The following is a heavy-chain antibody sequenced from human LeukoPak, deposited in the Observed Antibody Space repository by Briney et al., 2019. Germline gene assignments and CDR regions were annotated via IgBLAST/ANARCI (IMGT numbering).Heavy chain of an antibody. D-gene: IGHD2-21*02. CDR3: AKDFVVVPGNVNYFDY. CDR2: ISGSGDNT. CDR1: GFTFSTYA. V-gene: IGHV3-23*01. J-gene: IGHJ4*02. Sequence: GGSLRLSCAASGFTFSTYAMSWVRQAPGKGLEWVSAISGSGDNTYYADSVKGRFTVSRDNSKNTLYVQMKSLRAEDTAVYYCAKDFVVVPGNVNYFDYWGQGTLVTVSS.